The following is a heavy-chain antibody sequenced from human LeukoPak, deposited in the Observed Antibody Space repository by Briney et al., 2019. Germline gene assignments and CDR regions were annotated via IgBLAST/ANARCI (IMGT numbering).Heavy chain of an antibody. CDR1: GFTVSNYY. Sequence: GRSLRLSCAASGFTVSNYYMSWVRQAPGKGLEWVSVIHSGGTTNYADSVKGRFTISRDSSKNTLDLQMSSLRAEDTAMYYCARAVYSGNYHVGESDYWGQGTLVTVSS. D-gene: IGHD1-26*01. J-gene: IGHJ4*02. V-gene: IGHV3-53*01. CDR2: IHSGGTT. CDR3: ARAVYSGNYHVGESDY.